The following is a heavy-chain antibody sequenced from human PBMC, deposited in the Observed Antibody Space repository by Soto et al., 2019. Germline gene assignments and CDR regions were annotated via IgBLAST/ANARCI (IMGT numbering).Heavy chain of an antibody. V-gene: IGHV6-1*01. Sequence: PSQTLSLTCVISGDSVSTNSATWDWIRQSPSRGLEWLGRTYYRSKWDYDYAASVKGRININPDTSNNQVSLHLDSVTPDDTAVYFCARLIGNSWLDSWGQGTLVTVSS. D-gene: IGHD2-8*01. J-gene: IGHJ5*01. CDR1: GDSVSTNSAT. CDR3: ARLIGNSWLDS. CDR2: TYYRSKWDY.